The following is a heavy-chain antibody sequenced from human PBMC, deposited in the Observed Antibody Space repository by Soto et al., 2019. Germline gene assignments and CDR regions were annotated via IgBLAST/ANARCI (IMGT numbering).Heavy chain of an antibody. CDR1: GFTFSSHG. Sequence: PGGSLRLSCAASGFTFSSHGMHWVRQAPGKGLEWVAVISHDGSNKYYADSVKGRFTISRDNSKNTLYLQMNSLRAEDTAVYYCAKAKYSSSWYSYGMDVWGQGTTVTVSS. D-gene: IGHD6-13*01. V-gene: IGHV3-30*18. J-gene: IGHJ6*02. CDR3: AKAKYSSSWYSYGMDV. CDR2: ISHDGSNK.